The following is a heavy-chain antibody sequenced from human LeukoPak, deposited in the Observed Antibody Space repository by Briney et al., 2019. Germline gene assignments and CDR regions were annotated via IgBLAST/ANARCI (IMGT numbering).Heavy chain of an antibody. Sequence: PSETLSLTCTVSGGSISSSNYYWGWIRQPPGKGLEWIGSIYYSGSTYYNPSLKSRVTISVDTSKNQFSLKLSSVTAADTAVYYCARLGYYGSGSLVDYFDYWGQGTLVTVSS. D-gene: IGHD3-10*01. CDR2: IYYSGST. CDR3: ARLGYYGSGSLVDYFDY. V-gene: IGHV4-39*01. J-gene: IGHJ4*02. CDR1: GGSISSSNYY.